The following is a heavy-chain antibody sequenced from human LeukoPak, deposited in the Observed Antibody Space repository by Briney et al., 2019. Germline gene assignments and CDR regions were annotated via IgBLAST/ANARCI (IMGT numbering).Heavy chain of an antibody. Sequence: SETLSLTCTVSGGSISSYYWSWIRQPPGKGLEWIGYFYYSGSTNYNPSLKSRVTISVDPSKKQFSLKLRSVTAADTAAYYCARLSGSSWSLDYWGQGTLVTVSS. J-gene: IGHJ4*02. D-gene: IGHD6-13*01. CDR2: FYYSGST. CDR1: GGSISSYY. CDR3: ARLSGSSWSLDY. V-gene: IGHV4-59*08.